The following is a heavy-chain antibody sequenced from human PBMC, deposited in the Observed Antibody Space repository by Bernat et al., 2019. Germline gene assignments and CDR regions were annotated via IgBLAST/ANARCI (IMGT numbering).Heavy chain of an antibody. J-gene: IGHJ6*02. Sequence: QLQLQESGPGLVKPSETLSLTCTVSGGSISSSSYYWGWIRQPPGKGLEWIGSIYYSGSTYYNPSLKSRVTISVDTSKNQFSLKLSSVTAADTAVYYCARGVVVAATEGDGMDVWGQGTTVTVSS. V-gene: IGHV4-39*01. CDR1: GGSISSSSYY. CDR3: ARGVVVAATEGDGMDV. D-gene: IGHD2-15*01. CDR2: IYYSGST.